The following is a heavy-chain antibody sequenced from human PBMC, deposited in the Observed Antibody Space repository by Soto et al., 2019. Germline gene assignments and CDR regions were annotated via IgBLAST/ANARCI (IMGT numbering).Heavy chain of an antibody. J-gene: IGHJ6*04. CDR3: ARDSQQQLARGDYYYYGMDV. D-gene: IGHD6-13*01. Sequence: GGSLRLSCAASGFTFSSYSMNWVRQAPGKGLEWVSSISSSSSYIYYADSVKGRFTISRDNAKNSLYLQMNSLRAEDTAVYYCARDSQQQLARGDYYYYGMDVWGKGTTVTVSS. CDR1: GFTFSSYS. V-gene: IGHV3-21*01. CDR2: ISSSSSYI.